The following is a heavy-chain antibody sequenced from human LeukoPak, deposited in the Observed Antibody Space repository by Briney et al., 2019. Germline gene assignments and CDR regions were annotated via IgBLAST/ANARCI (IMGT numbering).Heavy chain of an antibody. V-gene: IGHV4-59*08. D-gene: IGHD6-6*01. CDR3: ARSDIAAPHFNY. J-gene: IGHJ4*02. Sequence: SETLSLTCTVSGGSISNYYWSWIRQPAGKGLEWIGYISYSGDTNYNPSLKSRVTISIDTSNNQFSLRLNSVSAADTAVYYCARSDIAAPHFNYWGQGTLVTVSS. CDR1: GGSISNYY. CDR2: ISYSGDT.